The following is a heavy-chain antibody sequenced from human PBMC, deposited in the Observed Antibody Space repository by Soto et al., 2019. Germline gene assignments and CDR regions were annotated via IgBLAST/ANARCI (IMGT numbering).Heavy chain of an antibody. CDR3: ARVIPGAEAWFDP. CDR1: GNTFTNFG. D-gene: IGHD2-2*01. CDR2: ISAYTDDP. V-gene: IGHV1-18*01. Sequence: QGQLVQSGAEVKKPGASVKVSCTASGNTFTNFGVTWVRQAPGQGLEWMGWISAYTDDPNYAQKFQGRVTMNIDTYTSTAYLDLRSLTSDDTAVYYCARVIPGAEAWFDPWGQGTLVTVSS. J-gene: IGHJ5*02.